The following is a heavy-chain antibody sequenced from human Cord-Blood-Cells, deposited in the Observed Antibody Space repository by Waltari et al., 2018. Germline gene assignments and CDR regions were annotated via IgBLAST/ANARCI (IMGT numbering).Heavy chain of an antibody. CDR2: IYHSGST. Sequence: QVQLQESGPGLVKPSETLSLTCAVSGYSISSGYYWGWIRQPPGKGLEWIGSIYHSGSTYYNPPRKSRVTISVDTSKNQFSLKLSSVTAADTAVYYCARGGSSSWYEYVPPEHWGQGTLVTVSS. D-gene: IGHD6-13*01. CDR1: GYSISSGYY. V-gene: IGHV4-38-2*01. CDR3: ARGGSSSWYEYVPPEH. J-gene: IGHJ1*01.